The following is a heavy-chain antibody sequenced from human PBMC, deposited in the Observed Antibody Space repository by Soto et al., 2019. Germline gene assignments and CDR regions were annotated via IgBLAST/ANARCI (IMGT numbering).Heavy chain of an antibody. CDR1: GFTVSGTY. CDR3: ASTRGSYYDY. J-gene: IGHJ4*02. Sequence: EVQLVETGGGLIQPGGSLRLSCAASGFTVSGTYMSWVRQAPGKGLEWVSVIYNGGGTYYADSVKGRFPISRDNSKNTLYLQMNSLRAEDTAVYYCASTRGSYYDYWGQGTLVTVSS. D-gene: IGHD5-12*01. CDR2: IYNGGGT. V-gene: IGHV3-53*02.